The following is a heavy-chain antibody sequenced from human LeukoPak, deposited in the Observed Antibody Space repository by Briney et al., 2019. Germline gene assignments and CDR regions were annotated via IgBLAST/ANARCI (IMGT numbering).Heavy chain of an antibody. Sequence: ASVKVSFKASGYTFTSYYMHWVRQAPGQGLAWMGIINPSGGSTSYAQKFQGRVTMTRDTSTSTVYMELSSLRSEDTAVYYCARAEIAAAGTGGAHFDYWGQGTLVTVSS. CDR1: GYTFTSYY. CDR3: ARAEIAAAGTGGAHFDY. J-gene: IGHJ4*02. V-gene: IGHV1-46*01. CDR2: INPSGGST. D-gene: IGHD6-13*01.